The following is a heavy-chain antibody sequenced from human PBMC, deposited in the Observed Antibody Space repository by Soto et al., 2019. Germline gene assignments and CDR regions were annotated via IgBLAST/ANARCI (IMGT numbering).Heavy chain of an antibody. CDR1: GGSISSYY. D-gene: IGHD3-16*01. V-gene: IGHV4-59*01. CDR2: IYYSGST. Sequence: QVQLQESGPGLVKPSETLSLTCTVSGGSISSYYWSWIRQPPGKGLEWIGYIYYSGSTNYNPSLKGRVTISVDTAKNQFSLKLSSVTAADTAVYYCARERDDSASFDYWGQGTLVTVSS. J-gene: IGHJ4*02. CDR3: ARERDDSASFDY.